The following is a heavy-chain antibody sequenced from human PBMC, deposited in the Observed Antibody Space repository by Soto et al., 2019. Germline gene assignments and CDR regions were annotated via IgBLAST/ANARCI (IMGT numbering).Heavy chain of an antibody. J-gene: IGHJ5*02. V-gene: IGHV4-31*03. Sequence: PSETLSLTCTVSGGSISGGSFYWSWIRQHPGKGLEWIGYISYSGNTYYNASLQSRISMSLDSSKNQFSLTLSSLRSEDTAVYYCARAGYSSHLFDPWGQGTLVTVSS. CDR1: GGSISGGSFY. CDR3: ARAGYSSHLFDP. D-gene: IGHD6-13*01. CDR2: ISYSGNT.